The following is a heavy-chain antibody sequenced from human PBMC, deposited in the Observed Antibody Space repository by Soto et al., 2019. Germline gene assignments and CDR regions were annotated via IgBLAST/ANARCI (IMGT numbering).Heavy chain of an antibody. CDR2: MNPNSGNT. J-gene: IGHJ6*02. CDR3: ARVKSITIFGVVIINGMDV. Sequence: GASVKVSCKASGYTFTSYYINWVRQATGQGLEWMGWMNPNSGNTGYAQKFQGRVTMTRNTSISTAYMELSSLRSEDTAVYYCARVKSITIFGVVIINGMDVWGQGTTVTVSS. D-gene: IGHD3-3*01. CDR1: GYTFTSYY. V-gene: IGHV1-8*01.